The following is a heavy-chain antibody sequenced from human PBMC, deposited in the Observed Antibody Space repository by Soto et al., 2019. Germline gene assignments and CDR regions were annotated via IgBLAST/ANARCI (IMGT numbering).Heavy chain of an antibody. D-gene: IGHD6-19*01. CDR3: ARGPPLLYSSGWPPYYFDY. CDR2: INPNSGGT. Sequence: ASVKVSCKASGYTFTTYGISWVRQAPGQGLEWMGWINPNSGGTNYAQKFQGWVTMTRDTSISTAYMELSRLRSDDTAVYYCARGPPLLYSSGWPPYYFDYWGQGTLVTVSS. CDR1: GYTFTTYG. V-gene: IGHV1-2*04. J-gene: IGHJ4*02.